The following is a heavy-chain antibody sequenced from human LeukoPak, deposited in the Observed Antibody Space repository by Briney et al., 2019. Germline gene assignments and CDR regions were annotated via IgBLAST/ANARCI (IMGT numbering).Heavy chain of an antibody. D-gene: IGHD3-3*01. J-gene: IGHJ4*02. CDR1: GGSISSYY. CDR3: ARTGGGWSGFFGY. CDR2: IYYSGST. V-gene: IGHV4-59*01. Sequence: SETLSLTCTVSGGSISSYYWSWIRQPPGEGLEWIGYIYYSGSTNYNPSLKSRVTISVDTSKNQFSLKLSSVTAADTAVYYCARTGGGWSGFFGYWGQGTLVTVSS.